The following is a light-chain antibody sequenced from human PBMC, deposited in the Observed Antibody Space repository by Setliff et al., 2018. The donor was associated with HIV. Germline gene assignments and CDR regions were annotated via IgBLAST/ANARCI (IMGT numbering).Light chain of an antibody. J-gene: IGLJ1*01. CDR3: SSYTSSSTRV. V-gene: IGLV2-14*03. CDR2: DVT. Sequence: QSVLTQPASVSGSPGQSSTISCTGTSSDVGGYNYVSWYQQHPGKAPKLMIYDVTNRPSGVSNRFSGSNSGNTASLTISGLQAEDEADYYCSSYTSSSTRVFGTGTKGTVL. CDR1: SSDVGGYNY.